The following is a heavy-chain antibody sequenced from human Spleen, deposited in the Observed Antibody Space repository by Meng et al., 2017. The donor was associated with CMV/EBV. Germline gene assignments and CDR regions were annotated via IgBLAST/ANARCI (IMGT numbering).Heavy chain of an antibody. J-gene: IGHJ4*02. Sequence: SVKVSCKASGGSFSNYIISWVRQAPGQGLEWMGRIIPIVDRANFAQKFQGRVTITADKSTGTAYMELSSLRSEDTAVYYCARDPLGRFSLQWGQGTLVTVSS. CDR2: IIPIVDRA. V-gene: IGHV1-69*08. CDR3: ARDPLGRFSLQ. D-gene: IGHD3-3*01. CDR1: GGSFSNYI.